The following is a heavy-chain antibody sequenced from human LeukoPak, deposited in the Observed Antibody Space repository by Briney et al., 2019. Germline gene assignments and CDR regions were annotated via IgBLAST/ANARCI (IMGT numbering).Heavy chain of an antibody. V-gene: IGHV3-33*08. CDR2: IWYDGSNE. CDR3: ARDHPAVGGSTGYFQH. D-gene: IGHD6-19*01. CDR1: GFTFNSYG. J-gene: IGHJ1*01. Sequence: GMPLTLSCTASGFTFNSYGLHWLPQAPDKGREGVTDIWYDGSNEYYADPVKGRFTLSRDNSKNTLYLKKNSQRAEDTAVYYCARDHPAVGGSTGYFQHWGQGTLVTVSS.